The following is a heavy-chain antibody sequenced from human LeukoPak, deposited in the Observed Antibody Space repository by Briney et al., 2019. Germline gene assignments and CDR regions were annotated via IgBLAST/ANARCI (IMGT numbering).Heavy chain of an antibody. D-gene: IGHD6-19*01. CDR1: GFTFSSYG. J-gene: IGHJ4*02. CDR3: AEDSKGSIAVAGTLGY. V-gene: IGHV3-30*18. CDR2: ISYDGSNK. Sequence: GGSLRLSCAASGFTFSSYGMHWVRQAPGKGLEWVAVISYDGSNKYYADSVKGRFTISRDNSKNTLYLQMNSLRAEDTAVYYCAEDSKGSIAVAGTLGYWGQGTLVTVSS.